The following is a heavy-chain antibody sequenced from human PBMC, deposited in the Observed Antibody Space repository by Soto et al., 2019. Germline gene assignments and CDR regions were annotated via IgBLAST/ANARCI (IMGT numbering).Heavy chain of an antibody. CDR2: ISSTSSYT. CDR1: GFTFSDHY. D-gene: IGHD4-17*01. CDR3: ARDMTTVTTPHFDY. V-gene: IGHV3-11*06. J-gene: IGHJ4*02. Sequence: QVQLVESGGGLVQPGGSLRLSCVASGFTFSDHYVAWIRQSPGKGLEWVSYISSTSSYTNYADSVKGRFTISRDNAKNSLYLQMNSLRAEDTAVYYCARDMTTVTTPHFDYWGQGTLVTVSS.